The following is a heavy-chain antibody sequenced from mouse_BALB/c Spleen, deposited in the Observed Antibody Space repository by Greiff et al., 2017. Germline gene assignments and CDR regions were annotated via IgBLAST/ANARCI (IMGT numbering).Heavy chain of an antibody. CDR3: ARGEVLFDY. CDR1: GYTFTSYV. CDR2: INPYNDGT. V-gene: IGHV1-14*01. Sequence: EVKVVESGPELVKPGASVKMSCKASGYTFTSYVMHWVKQKPGQGLEWIGYINPYNDGTKYNEKFKGKATLTSDKSSSTAYMELSSLTSEDSAVYYCARGEVLFDYWGQGTTLTVSS. J-gene: IGHJ2*01.